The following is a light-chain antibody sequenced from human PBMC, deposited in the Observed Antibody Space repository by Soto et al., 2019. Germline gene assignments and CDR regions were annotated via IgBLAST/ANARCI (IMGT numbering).Light chain of an antibody. V-gene: IGKV1-39*01. CDR2: AAS. CDR3: QQSYSTPFT. J-gene: IGKJ3*01. CDR1: QSISNY. Sequence: DIQMTQSPSSLSASVGDSVTITCRASQSISNYLNWYQQKPGKAPKLLVYAASSLQSGVPSRFSGSGSGTDFTLTISSLQPEDFATYYCQQSYSTPFTFGPGPKVDIK.